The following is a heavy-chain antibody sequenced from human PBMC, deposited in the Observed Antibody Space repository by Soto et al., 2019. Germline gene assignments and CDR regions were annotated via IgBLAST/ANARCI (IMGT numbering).Heavy chain of an antibody. CDR2: MFPNDEQ. Sequence: QVTLTESGPVLVRPTETLTLTCTVSGFSLTNTTMGGSWIRQPPGKALEWLAHMFPNDEQSYITSLNSRLTITMDTSKSQVVGPMANVDPVDPATYYGARSPIALFRVIPPYYFDSWGQGTLVTVAA. CDR1: GFSLTNTTMG. J-gene: IGHJ4*02. D-gene: IGHD3-3*01. CDR3: ARSPIALFRVIPPYYFDS. V-gene: IGHV2-26*01.